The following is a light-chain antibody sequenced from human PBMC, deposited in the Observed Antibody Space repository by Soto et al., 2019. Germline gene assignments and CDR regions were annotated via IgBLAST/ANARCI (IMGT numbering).Light chain of an antibody. Sequence: DIQMTPAPSTLSASVGDRVNITCRASQSINSWLAWYQQKPGKAPKVLIYDASSFESGVPSRFSGSGSGTEFPLTISSLQPDDFAPYYCQEYDSYSSTFGQGTKLEIK. CDR1: QSINSW. CDR3: QEYDSYSST. V-gene: IGKV1-5*01. J-gene: IGKJ2*01. CDR2: DAS.